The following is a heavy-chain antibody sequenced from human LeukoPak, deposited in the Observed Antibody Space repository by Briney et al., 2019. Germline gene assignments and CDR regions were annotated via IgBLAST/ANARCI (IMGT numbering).Heavy chain of an antibody. Sequence: SGGSLRLSCAASGFTFSSYEMNWVRQAPGKGLEWVSYISNSGNTIHNPGSVKGGLTIPRDNPKNELFLQMNSLRAEDTAVYYCARGNPPPYSIPAFHHWGQGTLVTVSS. CDR3: ARGNPPPYSIPAFHH. D-gene: IGHD2-2*01. J-gene: IGHJ1*01. CDR1: GFTFSSYE. V-gene: IGHV3-48*03. CDR2: ISNSGNTI.